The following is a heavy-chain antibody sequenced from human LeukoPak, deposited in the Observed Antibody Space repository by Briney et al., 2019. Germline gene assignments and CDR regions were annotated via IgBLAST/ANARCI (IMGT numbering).Heavy chain of an antibody. CDR3: ASLVGYPYYYGMDV. CDR2: IYFSGNT. D-gene: IGHD5-12*01. J-gene: IGHJ6*02. V-gene: IGHV4-59*01. CDR1: GGSISHYY. Sequence: PSETLSLTCTVSGGSISHYYWSWIRQPPGKGLEWIGYIYFSGNTNYSPSLKSRVTISVGTSKTQFSLKLRSVTAADTAVYYCASLVGYPYYYGMDVWGQGTTVTVSS.